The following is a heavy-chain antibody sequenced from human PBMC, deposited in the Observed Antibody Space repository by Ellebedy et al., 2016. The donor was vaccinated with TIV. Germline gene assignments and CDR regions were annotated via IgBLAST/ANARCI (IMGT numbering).Heavy chain of an antibody. V-gene: IGHV3-30-3*01. D-gene: IGHD3-22*01. CDR3: AKDRYYYDSSGYYTDDAFDI. J-gene: IGHJ3*02. Sequence: GESLKISXAASGFTFSSYAMHWVRQAPGKGLEWVAVISYDGSNKYYADSVKGRFTISRDNSKNTLYLQMNSLRAEDTAVYYCAKDRYYYDSSGYYTDDAFDIWGQGTMVTVSS. CDR1: GFTFSSYA. CDR2: ISYDGSNK.